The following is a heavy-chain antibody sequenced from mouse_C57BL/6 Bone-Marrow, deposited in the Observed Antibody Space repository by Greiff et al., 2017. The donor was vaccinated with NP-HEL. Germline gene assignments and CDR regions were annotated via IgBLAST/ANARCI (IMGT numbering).Heavy chain of an antibody. Sequence: DVMLVESGEGLVKPGGSLKLSCAASGFTFSSYAMSWVRQTPEKRLEWVAYISSGGDYIYYADPVKGRFTISRDNARNTLYLQMSSLKSEDTAMYYCTRDPAQASWFAYWGQGTLVTVSA. CDR1: GFTFSSYA. CDR2: ISSGGDYI. V-gene: IGHV5-9-1*02. J-gene: IGHJ3*01. D-gene: IGHD3-2*02. CDR3: TRDPAQASWFAY.